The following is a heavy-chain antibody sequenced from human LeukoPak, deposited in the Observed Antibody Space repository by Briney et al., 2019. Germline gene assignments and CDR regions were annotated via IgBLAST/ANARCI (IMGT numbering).Heavy chain of an antibody. Sequence: GGSLRLSCAASGFTFSSYGMHWVRQAPGKGLEWGAVIWYDGSNKYYADSVKGRFTISRDNSKNTLYLQMNSLRAEDTAVYYCARGVVPAYAFDYWGQGTLVTVSS. J-gene: IGHJ4*02. V-gene: IGHV3-33*01. CDR1: GFTFSSYG. D-gene: IGHD2-2*01. CDR3: ARGVVPAYAFDY. CDR2: IWYDGSNK.